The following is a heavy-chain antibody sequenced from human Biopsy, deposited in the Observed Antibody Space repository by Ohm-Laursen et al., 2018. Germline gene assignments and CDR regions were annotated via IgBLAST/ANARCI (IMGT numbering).Heavy chain of an antibody. CDR2: IKSVGSWT. CDR1: GFTFNAYW. V-gene: IGHV3-74*01. J-gene: IGHJ6*02. Sequence: SLRLSCAASGFTFNAYWMYWVRQVPGKGLVWVSHIKSVGSWTNYADSVKGRFTISRDNAKNTLYLQMNSLRAEDTAVYYCVSFLKDLNMAAWGRGTTVTVSS. D-gene: IGHD2-15*01. CDR3: VSFLKDLNMAA.